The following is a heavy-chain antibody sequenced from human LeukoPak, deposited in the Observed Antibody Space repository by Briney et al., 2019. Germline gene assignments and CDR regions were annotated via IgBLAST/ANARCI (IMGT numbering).Heavy chain of an antibody. Sequence: SETLSLTCSVSGVSISSYSWSWLRQAPGKGLEWIASVQYTGSTTYNPSLRGRLTISVDTSKSQFSLQLSSVTTADTAVYYCARVERNWSGYYAKVYYFDYWGQGTLVTVSS. CDR2: VQYTGST. J-gene: IGHJ4*02. V-gene: IGHV4-59*01. CDR3: ARVERNWSGYYAKVYYFDY. D-gene: IGHD3-3*01. CDR1: GVSISSYS.